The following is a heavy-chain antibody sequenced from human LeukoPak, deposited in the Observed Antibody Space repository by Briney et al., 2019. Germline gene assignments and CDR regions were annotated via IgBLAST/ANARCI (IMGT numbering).Heavy chain of an antibody. Sequence: GGSLTLSCAASGFTFNDYYMSWIRQAPGKGLEWLSYINIGGTNTHYADSVKGRFTISRDNAKKSLYLEMNNLRAEDTAVYYCATDGAGFDTWGQGVLVTVSS. CDR3: ATDGAGFDT. J-gene: IGHJ5*02. CDR1: GFTFNDYY. V-gene: IGHV3-11*01. CDR2: INIGGTNT.